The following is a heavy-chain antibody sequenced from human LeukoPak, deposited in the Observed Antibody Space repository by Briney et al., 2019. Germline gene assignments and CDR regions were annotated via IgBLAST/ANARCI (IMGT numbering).Heavy chain of an antibody. J-gene: IGHJ6*03. CDR1: GGSISSGGYY. CDR2: IYYSGST. D-gene: IGHD1-1*01. Sequence: PSETLSLTCTVSGGSISSGGYYWSWIRQHPGKGLEWIGYIYYSGSTYYNPSPKSRVTISVDTSKNQFSLKLSSVTAADTAVYYCAGEVPHYYMDVWGKGTTVTVSS. CDR3: AGEVPHYYMDV. V-gene: IGHV4-31*03.